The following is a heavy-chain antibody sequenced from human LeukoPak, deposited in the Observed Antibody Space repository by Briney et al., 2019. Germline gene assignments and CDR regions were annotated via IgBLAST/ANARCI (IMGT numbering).Heavy chain of an antibody. CDR1: GYTFTSYD. Sequence: ASVKVSCKASGYTFTSYDINWVRQATGQGLEWMGWMNPNSGNTGYAQKFRGRVTMTRNTSISTVYMELSSLRSDDTAVYYCASRATTVTGYYYYMDVWGKGTTVTVSS. J-gene: IGHJ6*03. V-gene: IGHV1-8*01. CDR3: ASRATTVTGYYYYMDV. CDR2: MNPNSGNT. D-gene: IGHD4-17*01.